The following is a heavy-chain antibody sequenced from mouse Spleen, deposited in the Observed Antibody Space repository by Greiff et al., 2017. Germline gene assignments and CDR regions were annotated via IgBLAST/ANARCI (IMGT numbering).Heavy chain of an antibody. Sequence: VQLQQSGPELVKPGASVKIPCKASGYTFTDYNMDWVKQSHGKSLEWIGDINPNNGGTIYNQKFKGKATLTVDKSSSTAYMELRSLTSEDTAVYYCASSPGFAYWGQGTLVTVSA. CDR1: GYTFTDYN. J-gene: IGHJ3*01. CDR2: INPNNGGT. CDR3: ASSPGFAY. D-gene: IGHD6-1*01. V-gene: IGHV1-18*01.